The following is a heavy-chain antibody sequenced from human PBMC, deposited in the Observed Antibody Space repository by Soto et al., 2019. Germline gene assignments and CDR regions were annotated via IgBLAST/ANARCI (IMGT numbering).Heavy chain of an antibody. D-gene: IGHD3-22*01. Sequence: SLRLSCAASGFTFSSYGMHWVRQAPGKGLEWVAVIWYDGSNKYYADSVKGRFTISRDNSKNTLYLQMNSLRAEDTAVYYCARPRYYYDSSGQGPLDYWGQGTLVTVSS. CDR3: ARPRYYYDSSGQGPLDY. CDR2: IWYDGSNK. CDR1: GFTFSSYG. J-gene: IGHJ4*02. V-gene: IGHV3-33*01.